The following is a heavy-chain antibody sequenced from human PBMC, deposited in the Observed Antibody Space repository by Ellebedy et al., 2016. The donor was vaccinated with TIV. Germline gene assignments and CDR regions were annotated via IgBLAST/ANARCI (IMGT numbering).Heavy chain of an antibody. Sequence: GESLKISCAASGFTFSNAWMNWVRQAPGKGLERVSYISSSSSTIYYADSVKGRFTISRDNAKNTLYLQMNSLRAEDTAVYYCAKDGEWLNFDYWGQGTLVTVSS. CDR1: GFTFSNAW. V-gene: IGHV3-48*01. D-gene: IGHD5-12*01. CDR2: ISSSSSTI. CDR3: AKDGEWLNFDY. J-gene: IGHJ4*02.